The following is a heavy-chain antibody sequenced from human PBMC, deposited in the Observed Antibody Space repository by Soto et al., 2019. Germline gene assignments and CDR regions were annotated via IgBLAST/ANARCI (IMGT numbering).Heavy chain of an antibody. CDR3: TTIRKTYYDILTGYYTPGLATFFDY. CDR1: GFTISNAW. D-gene: IGHD3-9*01. CDR2: IKSKTDGGTT. Sequence: PGGSLRLSCAASGFTISNAWMSWVRQAPGKGLEWVGRIKSKTDGGTTDYAAPVKGRFTISRDDSKNTLYLQMNSLKTEDTAVYYCTTIRKTYYDILTGYYTPGLATFFDYWGQGTLVTVSS. V-gene: IGHV3-15*01. J-gene: IGHJ4*02.